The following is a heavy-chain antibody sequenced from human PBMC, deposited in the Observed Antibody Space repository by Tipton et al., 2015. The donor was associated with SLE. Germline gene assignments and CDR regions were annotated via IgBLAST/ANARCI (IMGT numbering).Heavy chain of an antibody. CDR2: IYYSGST. CDR1: GGSISSGGYY. CDR3: ASQGRWEYYFDY. Sequence: TLSLTCTVSGGSISSGGYYWSWIRQHPGKGLEWIGSIYYSGSTYYNPSLKSRVTLSVDTSKNQFSLKLSSVTVADTAVYYCASQGRWEYYFDYWGQGTLVTVSS. D-gene: IGHD1-26*01. V-gene: IGHV4-39*07. J-gene: IGHJ4*02.